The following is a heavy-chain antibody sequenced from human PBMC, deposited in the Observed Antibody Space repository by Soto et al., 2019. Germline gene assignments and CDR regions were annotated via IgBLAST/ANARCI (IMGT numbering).Heavy chain of an antibody. J-gene: IGHJ4*02. V-gene: IGHV4-34*01. CDR2: INHSGST. Sequence: WETLSLTCAVYGGSFSGYYWSWIRQPPGKGLEWIGEINHSGSTNYNPSLKSRVTISVDTSKNQFSLKLSSVTAADTAVYYCAVHYYDSSGYHDYWGQGTLVTVSS. CDR3: AVHYYDSSGYHDY. D-gene: IGHD3-22*01. CDR1: GGSFSGYY.